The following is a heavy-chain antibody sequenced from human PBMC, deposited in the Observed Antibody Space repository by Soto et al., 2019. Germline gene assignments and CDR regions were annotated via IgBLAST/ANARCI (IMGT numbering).Heavy chain of an antibody. V-gene: IGHV1-8*01. CDR3: ARGDPAGYSSGWDKDGMDV. Sequence: ASVKVSCKASGYTFTSYDIHWVRQATGQGLEWKGWMNPNSGNTGYAQKFQGRVTMTRNTSISTAYMELSSLRSEDTAVYYCARGDPAGYSSGWDKDGMDVWGQGTTVTVSS. CDR2: MNPNSGNT. J-gene: IGHJ6*02. D-gene: IGHD6-19*01. CDR1: GYTFTSYD.